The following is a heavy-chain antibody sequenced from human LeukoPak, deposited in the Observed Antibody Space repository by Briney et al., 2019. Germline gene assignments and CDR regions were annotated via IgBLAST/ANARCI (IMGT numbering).Heavy chain of an antibody. V-gene: IGHV1-69*05. CDR3: ARALVSGYDYDY. Sequence: SVKVSCKASGYTFTSYYMHWVRQAPGQGLEWMGGIIPIFGTANYAQKFQGRVTITTDESTSTAYMELSSLRSEDTAVYYCARALVSGYDYDYWGQGTLVTVSS. J-gene: IGHJ4*02. CDR2: IIPIFGTA. D-gene: IGHD5-12*01. CDR1: GYTFTSYY.